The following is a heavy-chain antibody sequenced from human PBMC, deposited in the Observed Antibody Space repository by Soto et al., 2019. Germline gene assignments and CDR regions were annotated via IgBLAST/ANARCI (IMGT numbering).Heavy chain of an antibody. D-gene: IGHD6-6*01. Sequence: GGSLRLSCAASGFTFSNAWMSWVRRAPGKGLEWVGRIKSKTDGGTTDYAAPVKGRFTISRDDSKNTLYPQMNSLKTEDTAVYYCTTDPSYSSSEDPDYYYYYMDVWGKGTTVTVSS. CDR2: IKSKTDGGTT. CDR1: GFTFSNAW. CDR3: TTDPSYSSSEDPDYYYYYMDV. V-gene: IGHV3-15*01. J-gene: IGHJ6*03.